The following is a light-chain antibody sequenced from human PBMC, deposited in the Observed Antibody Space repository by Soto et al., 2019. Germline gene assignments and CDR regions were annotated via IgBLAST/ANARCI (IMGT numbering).Light chain of an antibody. J-gene: IGLJ1*01. V-gene: IGLV2-11*01. Sequence: QSVLTQPRSVSGSPGQSVTISCTGTNSDVGRYDYVSWYQQHPGKAPKLMIYDVSKRPSGVPDRFSGSKSGNTASLTISGLQAEDEADYYCCSYAGSYTYVFATGTKLTVL. CDR3: CSYAGSYTYV. CDR1: NSDVGRYDY. CDR2: DVS.